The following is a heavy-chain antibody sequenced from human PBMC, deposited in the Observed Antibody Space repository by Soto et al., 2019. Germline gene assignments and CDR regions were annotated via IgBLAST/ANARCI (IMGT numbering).Heavy chain of an antibody. CDR3: AKGVGATTMRGRFFDY. Sequence: EVQLLESGGGLVQPGGSLRLSCAASGFTFSSYAMSWVRQAPGKGLEWVSAISGSGGSTYYADSVKGRFTISRDNSKNTLYLQMNSLRAEDTAVYYCAKGVGATTMRGRFFDYWGQGTLVTVSS. V-gene: IGHV3-23*01. J-gene: IGHJ4*02. CDR2: ISGSGGST. CDR1: GFTFSSYA. D-gene: IGHD1-26*01.